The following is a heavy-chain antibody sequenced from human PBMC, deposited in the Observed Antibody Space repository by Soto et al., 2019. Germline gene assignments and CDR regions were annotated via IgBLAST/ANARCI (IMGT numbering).Heavy chain of an antibody. J-gene: IGHJ4*02. V-gene: IGHV1-69*12. D-gene: IGHD2-15*01. CDR2: IIPIFGTA. Sequence: QVQLVQSGAEVKKPGSSVKVSCKASGGTFSSYAISWVRQAPGQGLEWMGGIIPIFGTANYAQKFQGRVTMTADESTSTAYMELSRLRSEDTAVYYCAREGTPGYCSGGSCYSGYWGQGTLVTVSS. CDR1: GGTFSSYA. CDR3: AREGTPGYCSGGSCYSGY.